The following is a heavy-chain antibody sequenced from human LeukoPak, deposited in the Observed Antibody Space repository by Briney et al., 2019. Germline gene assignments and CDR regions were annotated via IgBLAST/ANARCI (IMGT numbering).Heavy chain of an antibody. CDR1: GFTFSTYS. D-gene: IGHD2-2*01. CDR3: ARGDVVVVSWFDP. Sequence: PGGSLRLSCAASGFTFSTYSMNWVRQAPGRGLEWVSSISSSSSYIYYADSVKGRFTISRDNAKNSLYLQMNSLRSEDTAVYYCARGDVVVVSWFDPRGQGTLVTVSS. J-gene: IGHJ5*02. CDR2: ISSSSSYI. V-gene: IGHV3-21*01.